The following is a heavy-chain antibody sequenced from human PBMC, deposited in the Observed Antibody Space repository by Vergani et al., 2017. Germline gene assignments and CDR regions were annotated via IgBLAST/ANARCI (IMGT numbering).Heavy chain of an antibody. J-gene: IGHJ3*01. D-gene: IGHD2-2*01. V-gene: IGHV4-38-2*01. CDR3: ARAARYCGRTSCYAGVSNV. CDR1: RHSMSTGYY. CDR2: MFHAGNS. Sequence: QVQLQESGPGLVKPSETLSLTCVVSRHSMSTGYYWGWIRQSPEKGLEYIGSMFHAGNSYFNPSLQSRATISIDTSKNQFSLRLRSVTAADTAVYYCARAARYCGRTSCYAGVSNVWGRGTMVTVST.